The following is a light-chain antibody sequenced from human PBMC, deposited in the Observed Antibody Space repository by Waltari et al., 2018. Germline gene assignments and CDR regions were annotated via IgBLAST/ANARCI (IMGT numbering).Light chain of an antibody. J-gene: IGLJ2*01. CDR2: DDS. CDR3: QVWDSSSDHVV. Sequence: SYVLTQPPSVSVAPGKTARIPSGGRKMGSKSVNWYQQKPGQAPVLVIYDDSDRPSGIPERFSGSNSGNTATLTISRVEAGDEADYYCQVWDSSSDHVVFGGGTKLTVL. CDR1: KMGSKS. V-gene: IGLV3-21*04.